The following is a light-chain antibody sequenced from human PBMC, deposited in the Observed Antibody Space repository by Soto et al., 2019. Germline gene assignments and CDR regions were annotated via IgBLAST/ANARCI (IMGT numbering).Light chain of an antibody. J-gene: IGLJ2*01. CDR2: DVN. Sequence: QSALTQPRSVSGSPGQSVTISCTGTSSDVGGYKYVSWYQQLPGKAPKVMIYDVNERPSGVPDRFSGSKSGNTASLAISGLQAEDEADYYCTSYTSVTIVVFGGGTKLTVL. V-gene: IGLV2-11*01. CDR3: TSYTSVTIVV. CDR1: SSDVGGYKY.